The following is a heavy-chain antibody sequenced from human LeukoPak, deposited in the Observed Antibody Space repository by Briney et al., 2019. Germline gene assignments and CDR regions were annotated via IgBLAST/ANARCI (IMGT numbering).Heavy chain of an antibody. V-gene: IGHV4-61*02. Sequence: SETLSLTCTVSGGSISSGSYYWSWIRQPAGKGLEWIGRIYTSGSTKYNPSLKSRVTISVDTSKNQFSLKLSSVTAADTAVYYCARDRMVTMIGRRYYYYYYMDVWGKGTTVTVSS. J-gene: IGHJ6*03. CDR1: GGSISSGSYY. CDR2: IYTSGST. CDR3: ARDRMVTMIGRRYYYYYYMDV. D-gene: IGHD3-22*01.